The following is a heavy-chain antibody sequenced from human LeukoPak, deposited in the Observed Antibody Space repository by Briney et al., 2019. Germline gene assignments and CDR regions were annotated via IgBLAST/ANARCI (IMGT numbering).Heavy chain of an antibody. Sequence: SVKVSCKASGGTFSSYAISWVRQAPGQGLEWMGGIIPIFGTANYAQKFQGRVTVTTDESTSTAYMELSSLRSEDTAVYYCARQRGYSYGSIGYWGQGTLVTVSS. J-gene: IGHJ4*02. CDR3: ARQRGYSYGSIGY. CDR2: IIPIFGTA. CDR1: GGTFSSYA. V-gene: IGHV1-69*05. D-gene: IGHD5-18*01.